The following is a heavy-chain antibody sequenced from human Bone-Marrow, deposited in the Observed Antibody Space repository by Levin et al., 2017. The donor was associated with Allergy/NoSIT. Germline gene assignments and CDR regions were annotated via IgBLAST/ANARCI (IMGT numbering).Heavy chain of an antibody. Sequence: PGGSLRLSCTASGFAIRGNYMHWVRQAPGKGLAWVSVLYNDGRTTYADSVKGRFTTSSDTSTNTPYLQLNSLRAEDTGPYYCARDFHGLGALESGGQGTPVAVAA. CDR1: GFAIRGNY. V-gene: IGHV3-53*01. CDR2: LYNDGRT. D-gene: IGHD1-26*01. J-gene: IGHJ4*02. CDR3: ARDFHGLGALES.